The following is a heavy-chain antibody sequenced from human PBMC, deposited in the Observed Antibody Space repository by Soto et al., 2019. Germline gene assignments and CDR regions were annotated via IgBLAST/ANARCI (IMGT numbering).Heavy chain of an antibody. CDR2: IVPMLGTT. J-gene: IGHJ6*02. CDR1: GGTFDNFI. Sequence: QVQLVQSGAEVKEPGSSVRVSCKASGGTFDNFIMNWVRQTPGRGLEWMGGIVPMLGTTTYAEKFKGRVTISATGSTSTMYMEVTSLRSEDTAIYYCARNGTYSSSLSQYSGMDVWGQGTTVTVSS. D-gene: IGHD1-26*01. CDR3: ARNGTYSSSLSQYSGMDV. V-gene: IGHV1-69*01.